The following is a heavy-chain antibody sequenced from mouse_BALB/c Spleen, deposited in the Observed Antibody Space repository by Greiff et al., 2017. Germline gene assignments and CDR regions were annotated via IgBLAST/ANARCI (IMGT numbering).Heavy chain of an antibody. CDR2: IFPGTGTT. Sequence: VMLVESGAELVKPGASVKLSCKTSGYTFTSYWIQWVKQRPGQGLGWIGEIFPGTGTTYYNEKFKGKATLTIDTSSSTAYMQLSSLTSEDSAVYFCARFGGDYWGQGTSVTVSS. J-gene: IGHJ4*01. V-gene: IGHV1S132*01. CDR1: GYTFTSYW. CDR3: ARFGGDY.